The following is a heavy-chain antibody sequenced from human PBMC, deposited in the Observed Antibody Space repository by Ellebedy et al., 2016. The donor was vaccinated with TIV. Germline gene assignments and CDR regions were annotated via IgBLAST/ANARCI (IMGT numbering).Heavy chain of an antibody. CDR2: INSEGSST. CDR1: GFTFSGYW. V-gene: IGHV3-74*01. CDR3: ARRGYSYGYFYYGMDV. J-gene: IGHJ6*02. Sequence: GESLKISCAASGFTFSGYWMHWVRQAPGKGLVWVSRINSEGSSTSYADSVKGRFTISRDNAKNTLYLQMNSLRAEDTAVYYCARRGYSYGYFYYGMDVWGQGTTVTVSS. D-gene: IGHD5-18*01.